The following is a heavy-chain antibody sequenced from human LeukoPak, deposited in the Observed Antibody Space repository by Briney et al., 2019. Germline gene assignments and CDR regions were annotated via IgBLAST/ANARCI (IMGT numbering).Heavy chain of an antibody. J-gene: IGHJ4*02. V-gene: IGHV3-7*01. D-gene: IGHD2-21*01. Sequence: GGSLRLSCAASGFTFSSYWMSWVRQAPGQGLEWVANVKQDGSEKYYVDSVKGRFTISRGNAKTSLYLQMNSLRAEDTAVYYCARLAYCGGDCFSGLNPFDYWGQGALVTVSS. CDR3: ARLAYCGGDCFSGLNPFDY. CDR1: GFTFSSYW. CDR2: VKQDGSEK.